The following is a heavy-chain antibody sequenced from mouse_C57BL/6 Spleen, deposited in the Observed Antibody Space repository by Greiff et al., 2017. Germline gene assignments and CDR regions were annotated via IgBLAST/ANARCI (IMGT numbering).Heavy chain of an antibody. CDR2: IDPSDSYT. CDR3: ARFYYSNYVDY. V-gene: IGHV1-69*01. Sequence: QVQLQQPGAELVMPGASVKLSCKASGYTFTSYWMHWVQQRPGQGLEWIGEIDPSDSYTNYTQKFKGKSTFTVDNSSSTAYMQLSSLTSEDSAVYYCARFYYSNYVDYWGQGTTLTVSS. CDR1: GYTFTSYW. D-gene: IGHD2-5*01. J-gene: IGHJ2*01.